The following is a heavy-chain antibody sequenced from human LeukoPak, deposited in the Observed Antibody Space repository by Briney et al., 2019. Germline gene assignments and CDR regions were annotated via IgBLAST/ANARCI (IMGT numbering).Heavy chain of an antibody. Sequence: SETLSLTRAVYGGSFSGYYWSWIRQPPGKGLEWIGEINHSGSTNYNPSLKSRVTISVDTSKNQFSLKLSSVTAADTAVYYCASFPSWLDFWSGYTDYWGQGTLVTVSS. CDR2: INHSGST. D-gene: IGHD3-3*01. J-gene: IGHJ4*02. V-gene: IGHV4-34*01. CDR1: GGSFSGYY. CDR3: ASFPSWLDFWSGYTDY.